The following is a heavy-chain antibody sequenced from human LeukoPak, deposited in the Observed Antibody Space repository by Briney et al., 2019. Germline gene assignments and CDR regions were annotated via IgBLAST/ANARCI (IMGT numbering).Heavy chain of an antibody. CDR2: ISWNSGSI. CDR1: GFTFDDYA. V-gene: IGHV3-9*01. J-gene: IGHJ4*02. D-gene: IGHD3-22*01. CDR3: ARESDYGDYDSSGFDY. Sequence: GGSLRLSCAASGFTFDDYAMHWVRQAPGKGLEWVSGISWNSGSIGYADSVKGRFTISRDNAKNSLYLQMNSLRAEDTAVYYCARESDYGDYDSSGFDYWGQGTLVTVSS.